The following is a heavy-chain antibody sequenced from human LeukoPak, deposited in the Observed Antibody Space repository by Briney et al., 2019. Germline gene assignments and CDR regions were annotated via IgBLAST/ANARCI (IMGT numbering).Heavy chain of an antibody. V-gene: IGHV1-69*10. J-gene: IGHJ4*02. D-gene: IGHD3-22*01. CDR1: GGTFSSYA. CDR3: AISQGSYYDTSGYLGGDY. Sequence: ASVKVSCKASGGTFSSYAFSWVRQAPGQGLQWMGGIIPILGTTNYAQQFQGRVTMTTETSTSTAYMELESLRSDDTAVYYCAISQGSYYDTSGYLGGDYWGQGTLVTVSS. CDR2: IIPILGTT.